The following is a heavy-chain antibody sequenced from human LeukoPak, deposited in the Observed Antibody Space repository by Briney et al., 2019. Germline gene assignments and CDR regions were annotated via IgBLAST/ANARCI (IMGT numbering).Heavy chain of an antibody. Sequence: GESLKISCKGSGYSFTTYWIGWVRQMPGKGLEWMGIVYPGDSDTTYSPSFQGQVTISADKSISTAYLQWSSLKASDTAMYYCGTYYYDSSGFQHWGQGTLVTVSS. D-gene: IGHD3-22*01. V-gene: IGHV5-51*01. J-gene: IGHJ1*01. CDR3: GTYYYDSSGFQH. CDR1: GYSFTTYW. CDR2: VYPGDSDT.